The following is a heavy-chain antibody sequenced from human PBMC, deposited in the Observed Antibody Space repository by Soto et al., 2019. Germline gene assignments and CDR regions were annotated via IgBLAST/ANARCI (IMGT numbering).Heavy chain of an antibody. CDR1: GYTFTNFS. CDR3: ARGRGVIRNYYGMDV. V-gene: IGHV1-3*01. J-gene: IGHJ6*02. Sequence: QVQLVQSGAEVKEPGASVKISCEASGYTFTNFSIHWVRQAPGQRLEWMGWINAGSGYTKYSRRFQDRLIITRDRSASTAYMELSILRTEDTAMFYCARGRGVIRNYYGMDVWGQGTTVTVSS. D-gene: IGHD3-3*02. CDR2: INAGSGYT.